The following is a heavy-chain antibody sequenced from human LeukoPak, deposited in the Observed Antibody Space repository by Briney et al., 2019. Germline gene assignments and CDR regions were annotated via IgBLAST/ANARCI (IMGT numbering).Heavy chain of an antibody. Sequence: GGSLRLSCAASGFTFSSYSMNWVRQAPGKGLEWVSSISSSSSYIYYADSVKGRFTISRDNAKNSLYLQMNSLRAEDTAVYYCARDKYYYDSSGYYLGGYYYYYYGMDVWGQGTTVTVSS. CDR1: GFTFSSYS. D-gene: IGHD3-22*01. V-gene: IGHV3-21*01. CDR3: ARDKYYYDSSGYYLGGYYYYYYGMDV. CDR2: ISSSSSYI. J-gene: IGHJ6*02.